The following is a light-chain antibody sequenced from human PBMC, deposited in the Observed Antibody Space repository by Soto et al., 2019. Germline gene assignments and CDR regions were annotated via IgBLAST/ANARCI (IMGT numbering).Light chain of an antibody. V-gene: IGKV3-15*01. CDR1: QSVRSD. CDR3: QQYNNWPPNT. Sequence: EIVMTQSPSTLSVSPGESATLSCRASQSVRSDLAWYQQKPGQPPRLLIYDASTRATGVPVRFSGSGSGTEFTLPISSLQSEDFAVSHCQQYNNWPPNTFGQGTKLEIK. J-gene: IGKJ2*01. CDR2: DAS.